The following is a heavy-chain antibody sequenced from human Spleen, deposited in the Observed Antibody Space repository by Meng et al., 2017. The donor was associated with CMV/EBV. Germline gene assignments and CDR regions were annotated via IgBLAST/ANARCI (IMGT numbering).Heavy chain of an antibody. J-gene: IGHJ4*02. CDR1: GGSIRISNW. D-gene: IGHD3-3*01. V-gene: IGHV4-4*02. CDR2: IYHSGTS. Sequence: LTCAVSGGSIRISNWWSWVRQPPGKGLEWIGEIYHSGTSNYTPSFESRVTMSLDKSNNQFSLMLNSVTAADTAVYYCARSYDGAHDYWGQGTLVTVSS. CDR3: ARSYDGAHDY.